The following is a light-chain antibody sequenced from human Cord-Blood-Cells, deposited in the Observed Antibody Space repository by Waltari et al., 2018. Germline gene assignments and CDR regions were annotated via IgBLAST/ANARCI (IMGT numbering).Light chain of an antibody. CDR3: SSYTSSSTS. CDR2: DVS. CDR1: SSDVGGYNY. V-gene: IGLV2-11*01. J-gene: IGLJ1*01. Sequence: QSALTQPRSVSGSPGQSVTISCTGTSSDVGGYNYVSWYQQHPGKPPKLMIYDVSKRPSGVSNRFSGSKSGNTASLTISGLQAEDEADYYCSSYTSSSTSFGTGTKVTVL.